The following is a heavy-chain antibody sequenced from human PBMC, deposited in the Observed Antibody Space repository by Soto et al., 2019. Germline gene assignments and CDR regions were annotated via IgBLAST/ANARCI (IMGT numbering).Heavy chain of an antibody. V-gene: IGHV6-1*01. CDR3: AREWRLTSGWYHYYYGMDV. D-gene: IGHD6-19*01. J-gene: IGHJ6*02. Sequence: SQTLSLTFAISGDSVSSNSAAWNWIRQSPSRGLEWLGRTYYRSKWYNDYAVSVKSRITINPDTSKKQFSLQLNSVTPADTAVYYCAREWRLTSGWYHYYYGMDVCGQGTPVTVSS. CDR1: GDSVSSNSAA. CDR2: TYYRSKWYN.